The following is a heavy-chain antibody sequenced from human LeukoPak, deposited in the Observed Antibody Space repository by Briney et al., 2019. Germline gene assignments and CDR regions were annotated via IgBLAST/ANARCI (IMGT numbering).Heavy chain of an antibody. CDR2: ISYDGSNK. D-gene: IGHD6-13*01. J-gene: IGHJ6*02. Sequence: GGSLRLSCAASGFTFSSYGMHWVRQAPGKGLEWVVVISYDGSNKYYADSVKGRFTISRDNSKNTLYLQMNSLRAEDTAVYYCAKTSGSSWYNYYYGMDVWGQGTTVTVSS. CDR3: AKTSGSSWYNYYYGMDV. CDR1: GFTFSSYG. V-gene: IGHV3-30*18.